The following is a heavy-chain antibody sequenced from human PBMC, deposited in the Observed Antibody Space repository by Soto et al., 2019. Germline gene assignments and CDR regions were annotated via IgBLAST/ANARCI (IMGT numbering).Heavy chain of an antibody. CDR1: GFTFSSYA. Sequence: GGSLRLSCAASGFTFSSYAMSRVRQAPGKGLEWVSAISGSGGSTYYADSVKGRFTISRDNSKNTLYLQMNSLRAEDTAVYYCAKDPGWNQFNWFDPWGQGTLVTVSS. CDR2: ISGSGGST. J-gene: IGHJ5*02. V-gene: IGHV3-23*01. CDR3: AKDPGWNQFNWFDP. D-gene: IGHD1-1*01.